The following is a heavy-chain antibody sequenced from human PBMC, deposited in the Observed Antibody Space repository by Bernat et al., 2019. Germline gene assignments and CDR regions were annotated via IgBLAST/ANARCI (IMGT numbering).Heavy chain of an antibody. J-gene: IGHJ4*02. Sequence: QVQLVESGGGVVQPGRSLRLSCAASGFTFSSYGMHWVRQAPGKGLEWVAVISYDGSNKYYVDSVKGRFTISRDNSKNKLYLQMNSLRAEDTAVYYCAKPGRQWELRSYFDYWGQGTLVTVSS. CDR1: GFTFSSYG. CDR2: ISYDGSNK. V-gene: IGHV3-30*18. D-gene: IGHD1-26*01. CDR3: AKPGRQWELRSYFDY.